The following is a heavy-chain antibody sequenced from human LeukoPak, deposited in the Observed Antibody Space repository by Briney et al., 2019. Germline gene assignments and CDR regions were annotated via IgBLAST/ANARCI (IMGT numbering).Heavy chain of an antibody. CDR2: IIPILGIA. CDR3: AGGGDYDSSATDY. CDR1: GYTFTGYY. J-gene: IGHJ4*02. D-gene: IGHD3-22*01. Sequence: SVKVSCKASGYTFTGYYMHWVRQAPGQGLEWMGRIIPILGIANYAQKFQGRVTITADKSTSTAYMELSSLRSEDTAVYYCAGGGDYDSSATDYWGQGTLVTVSS. V-gene: IGHV1-69*02.